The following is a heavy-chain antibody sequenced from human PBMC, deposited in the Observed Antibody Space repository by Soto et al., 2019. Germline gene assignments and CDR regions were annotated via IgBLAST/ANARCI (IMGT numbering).Heavy chain of an antibody. J-gene: IGHJ4*02. V-gene: IGHV1-24*01. D-gene: IGHD5-12*01. CDR3: ATRSLYSGYDWAFDY. CDR1: GYTLSELS. Sequence: GASVKVSCKVSGYTLSELSMHWERQAPGKGHERIGGIDPEDGETIYDQKFQGRVTMTEDTSTDTAYMELSSLRSEDTAVYYCATRSLYSGYDWAFDYWGQGTLVTVSS. CDR2: IDPEDGET.